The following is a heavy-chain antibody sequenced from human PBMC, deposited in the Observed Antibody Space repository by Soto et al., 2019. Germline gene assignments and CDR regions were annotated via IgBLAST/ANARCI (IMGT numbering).Heavy chain of an antibody. V-gene: IGHV4-59*01. CDR3: AGDTPPDAFDI. CDR1: GCSISSYY. J-gene: IGHJ3*02. Sequence: PSETLSLTCTVSGCSISSYYWSWVRQPPGKGLEWIGYIYYGGSTNYNPSLKSRVTISVDTSKNQFSLKLSSVTAADTAVYYCAGDTPPDAFDIWGQGTTVTVSS. CDR2: IYYGGST.